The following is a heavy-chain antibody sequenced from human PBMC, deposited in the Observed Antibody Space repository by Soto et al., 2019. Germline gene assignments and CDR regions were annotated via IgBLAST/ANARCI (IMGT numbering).Heavy chain of an antibody. V-gene: IGHV1-2*02. CDR1: GYSFADYY. CDR2: INPDSGGT. CDR3: ARDQMTTVTINDYYGMDV. D-gene: IGHD4-17*01. Sequence: ASVKVSCKASGYSFADYYMHWVRQAPGQGLEWMGWINPDSGGTNYAQKFQGRVTMTRDSSITTAYMELTGLRSDDTAVYYCARDQMTTVTINDYYGMDVWGQGTTVTGSS. J-gene: IGHJ6*02.